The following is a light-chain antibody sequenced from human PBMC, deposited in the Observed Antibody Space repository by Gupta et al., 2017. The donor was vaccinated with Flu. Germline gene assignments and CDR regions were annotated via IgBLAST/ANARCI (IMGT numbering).Light chain of an antibody. V-gene: IGLV2-8*01. CDR2: EVN. Sequence: GMSVTISCTGTSSDVGGYNYVSWYQQHPGKAPKLIIYEVNKRPSGVPDRSSGSKSGKTASLTVSGLLADDEADYYCCSYGGSKFFGGGTKLTGL. J-gene: IGLJ2*01. CDR3: CSYGGSKF. CDR1: SSDVGGYNY.